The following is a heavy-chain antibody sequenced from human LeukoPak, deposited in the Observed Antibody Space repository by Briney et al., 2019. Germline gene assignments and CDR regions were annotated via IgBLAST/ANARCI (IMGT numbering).Heavy chain of an antibody. CDR3: ARDNGDYVGAFDI. D-gene: IGHD4-17*01. Sequence: GASVKVSCKASGYTFTNYAISWVRQAPGRGLEWMGRIIPIFGTANYAQKFQGRVTITTDESTSTAYMELSSLRSEDTAVYYCARDNGDYVGAFDIWGQGTMVTVSS. CDR2: IIPIFGTA. J-gene: IGHJ3*02. V-gene: IGHV1-69*05. CDR1: GYTFTNYA.